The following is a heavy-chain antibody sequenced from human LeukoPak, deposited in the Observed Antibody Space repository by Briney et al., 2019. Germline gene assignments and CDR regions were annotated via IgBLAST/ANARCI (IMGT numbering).Heavy chain of an antibody. J-gene: IGHJ4*02. D-gene: IGHD2-15*01. Sequence: GRSLRLSCAASGFTFSSYGMYWVRQAPGKGLEWVADIWYDGSNKYYAASVKGRFTISRDNSKNTLYLQMNSLRAEDTAVYYCVRELEGGLGDYWGQGTLVTVSS. V-gene: IGHV3-33*07. CDR1: GFTFSSYG. CDR3: VRELEGGLGDY. CDR2: IWYDGSNK.